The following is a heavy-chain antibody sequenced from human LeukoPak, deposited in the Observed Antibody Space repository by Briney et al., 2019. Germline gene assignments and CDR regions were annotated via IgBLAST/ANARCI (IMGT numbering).Heavy chain of an antibody. CDR2: IIPILGIA. V-gene: IGHV1-69*04. J-gene: IGHJ4*02. CDR3: ARGTYDILTGYGYYFDY. D-gene: IGHD3-9*01. Sequence: GASVKVSCKASGGTFSSYALNWVRQAPGQGVEWMGRIIPILGIANYAQKFQGRVTITADKSTSTAYMELSSLRSEDTAVYYCARGTYDILTGYGYYFDYWGQGTLVTVSS. CDR1: GGTFSSYA.